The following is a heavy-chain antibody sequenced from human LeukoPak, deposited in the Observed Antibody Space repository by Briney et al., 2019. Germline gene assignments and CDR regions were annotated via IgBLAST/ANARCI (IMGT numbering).Heavy chain of an antibody. CDR3: ARVTRAAAGTVGFDY. CDR1: GYTFTGYD. Sequence: GASVTVSFKASGYTFTGYDINWVRQATGQGLEWMGWMNPNSGNTGYAQKFQGRVTMTRNTSISTAYMELSSLRSEDTAVYYCARVTRAAAGTVGFDYWGQGTLVTVSS. V-gene: IGHV1-8*01. D-gene: IGHD6-13*01. CDR2: MNPNSGNT. J-gene: IGHJ4*02.